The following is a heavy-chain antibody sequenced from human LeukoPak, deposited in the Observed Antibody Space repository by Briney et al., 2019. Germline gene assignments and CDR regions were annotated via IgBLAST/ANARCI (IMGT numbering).Heavy chain of an antibody. D-gene: IGHD3-10*01. Sequence: ASVKVSCKASGYSFRNYGISWVRQAAGQGLEYIGWISVYNGNTNYAQRLQGRVTMTADTSTSTVYMELRSLRSDDTAVYYCARGGGGYYGSGSYLIDHWGQGTLVTVSS. CDR2: ISVYNGNT. J-gene: IGHJ4*02. CDR3: ARGGGGYYGSGSYLIDH. CDR1: GYSFRNYG. V-gene: IGHV1-18*01.